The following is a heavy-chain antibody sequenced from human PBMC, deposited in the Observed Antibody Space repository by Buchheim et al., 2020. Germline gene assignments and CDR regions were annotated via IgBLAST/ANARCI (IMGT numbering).Heavy chain of an antibody. D-gene: IGHD2-2*01. CDR1: GFTFSSYG. V-gene: IGHV3-30*18. J-gene: IGHJ6*03. Sequence: QVQLVESGGGVVQPGRSLRLSCAASGFTFSSYGMHWVRQAPGKGLEWVAVISYDGSNKYYADSVKGRFTISRDNSKNTLYLQMNSLGAEDTAVYYCAKDVPYCSSTSCPPKWGLGGKGTT. CDR3: AKDVPYCSSTSCPPKWGL. CDR2: ISYDGSNK.